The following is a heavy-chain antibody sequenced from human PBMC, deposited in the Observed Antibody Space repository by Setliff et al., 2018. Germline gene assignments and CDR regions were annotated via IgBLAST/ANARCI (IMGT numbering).Heavy chain of an antibody. CDR3: ARGPYGSGRHGWFDP. Sequence: ASVKVSCKASGSTFTSYFIHWVRQAPGQGLEWMGIINPSGGSTSYAQKFQGRVTMTRDTSTRTVYMELCSLRSEDTAMYYCARGPYGSGRHGWFDPWGQGTLVTVSS. CDR1: GSTFTSYF. V-gene: IGHV1-46*01. D-gene: IGHD3-10*01. J-gene: IGHJ5*02. CDR2: INPSGGST.